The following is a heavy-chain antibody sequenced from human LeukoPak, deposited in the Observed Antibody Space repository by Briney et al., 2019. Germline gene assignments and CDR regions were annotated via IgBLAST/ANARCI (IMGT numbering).Heavy chain of an antibody. J-gene: IGHJ5*02. Sequence: SETLSLTYAVYGGSFSGYYWSWIRQPPGKGLEWIGEINHSGSTNYNPSLKSRVTISVDTSKNQFSLKLSSVTAADTAVYYCARGPWNYDGWFDPWGQGTLVTVSS. CDR2: INHSGST. CDR1: GGSFSGYY. CDR3: ARGPWNYDGWFDP. D-gene: IGHD1-7*01. V-gene: IGHV4-34*01.